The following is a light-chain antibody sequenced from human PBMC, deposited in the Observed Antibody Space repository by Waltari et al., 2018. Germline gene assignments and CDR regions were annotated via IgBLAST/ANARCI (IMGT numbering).Light chain of an antibody. J-gene: IGLJ3*02. Sequence: QLVLTQSPSASASLGASVKLTCTLSSGHNTYAIAWHQQQPEKGPRYLMKLNSDGSHSKGDGIPDRFSGSSSGAERYLTISSLQSEDEADYYCQTWGTGWRVFGGGTKLTVL. CDR2: LNSDGSH. CDR3: QTWGTGWRV. V-gene: IGLV4-69*01. CDR1: SGHNTYA.